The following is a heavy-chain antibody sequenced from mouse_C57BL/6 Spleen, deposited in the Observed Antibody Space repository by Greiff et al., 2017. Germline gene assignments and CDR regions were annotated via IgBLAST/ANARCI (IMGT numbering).Heavy chain of an antibody. V-gene: IGHV3-6*01. Sequence: EVKLVESGPGLVKPSQSLSLTCSVTGYSITSCYYWNWIRQLPGNKLEWMGYISYDGSNNYNPSLKNRTTITRDTSKNQFFLKLNSVTTEDTAPYYCARVYYYGSRYCDVGGTGNTDSVPS. D-gene: IGHD1-1*01. CDR3: ARVYYYGSRYCDV. CDR1: GYSITSCYY. CDR2: ISYDGSN. J-gene: IGHJ1*03.